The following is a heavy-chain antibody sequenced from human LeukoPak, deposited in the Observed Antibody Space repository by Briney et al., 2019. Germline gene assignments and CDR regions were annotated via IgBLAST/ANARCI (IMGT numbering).Heavy chain of an antibody. J-gene: IGHJ6*03. Sequence: GGSLGLSCAASGFIFSTYAMHWVRQAPGKGLEWVSYISSSGSTIYYADSVKGRFTISRDNAKNSLYLQMNSLRAEDTAVYYCARDLPYVGSVAKTKNHYYYMDVWGKGTTVTVSS. D-gene: IGHD1-1*01. V-gene: IGHV3-48*03. CDR3: ARDLPYVGSVAKTKNHYYYMDV. CDR1: GFIFSTYA. CDR2: ISSSGSTI.